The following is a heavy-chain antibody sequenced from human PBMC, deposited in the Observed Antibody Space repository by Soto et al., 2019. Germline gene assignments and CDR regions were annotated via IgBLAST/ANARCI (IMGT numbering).Heavy chain of an antibody. V-gene: IGHV4-59*01. CDR3: ARGDYRSGWYAEWFDP. CDR2: IYYSGST. CDR1: GGSISSYY. D-gene: IGHD6-19*01. J-gene: IGHJ5*02. Sequence: PSETLSLTCTVSGGSISSYYWSWIRQPPGKGLEWIGYIYYSGSTSYNPSLKSRVTISVDTSKNQFSLKLSSVTAADTAVYYCARGDYRSGWYAEWFDPWGQGTLVTVSS.